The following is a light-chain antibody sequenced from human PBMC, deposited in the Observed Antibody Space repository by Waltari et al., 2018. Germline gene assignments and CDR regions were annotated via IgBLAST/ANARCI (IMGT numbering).Light chain of an antibody. CDR2: LAS. Sequence: QSVFNRSHNKKSLALYQHKPGQPPKLRFYLASTRESGVPDRFSASGSGTDFTLTINNLQAEDVAVYYCQQYYRSRTFGQGTKVEIK. V-gene: IGKV4-1*01. CDR1: QSVFNRSHNKKS. CDR3: QQYYRSRT. J-gene: IGKJ1*01.